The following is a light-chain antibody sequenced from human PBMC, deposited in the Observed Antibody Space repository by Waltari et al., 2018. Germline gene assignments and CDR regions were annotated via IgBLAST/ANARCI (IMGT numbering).Light chain of an antibody. CDR1: SSDVGRYTY. V-gene: IGLV2-14*01. CDR2: EVS. Sequence: QSALTQPASVSGSPGQSTTISCTRTSSDVGRYTYVSWYQQHPGKAPKLMIYEVSNRPSGVSNRFSGSKSGNTASLTISGLQAEDEADYYCSSYTSSSTRVVFGGGTKLTVL. CDR3: SSYTSSSTRVV. J-gene: IGLJ2*01.